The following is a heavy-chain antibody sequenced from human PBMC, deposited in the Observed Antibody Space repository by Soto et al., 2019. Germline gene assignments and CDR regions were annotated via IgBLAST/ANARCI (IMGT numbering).Heavy chain of an antibody. J-gene: IGHJ4*02. D-gene: IGHD6-13*01. CDR3: ARGAIAGIAYYLDY. CDR2: ISYDGSNK. Sequence: QVQLVESGGGVVQPGKSLRLSCAASGFRFSGTGMHWVRQAPGTGLGWLAVISYDGSNKFYADSVKGRFTISRDNSVNTLCLQLNSLRPEDTAVYYCARGAIAGIAYYLDYWGQGTLVTVYS. CDR1: GFRFSGTG. V-gene: IGHV3-30*03.